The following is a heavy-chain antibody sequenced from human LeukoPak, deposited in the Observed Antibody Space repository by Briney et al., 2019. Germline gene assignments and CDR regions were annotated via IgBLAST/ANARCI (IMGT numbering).Heavy chain of an antibody. CDR1: GYTFTGYY. CDR2: INPNSGGT. D-gene: IGHD5-12*01. V-gene: IGHV1-2*02. J-gene: IGHJ4*02. CDR3: ARGYSGYDKTFDY. Sequence: ASVKVSCKASGYTFTGYYMHWVRQAPGQGLEWMGWINPNSGGTNYAQKFQGRVTMTRDMSTSTVYMELSSLRSEDTAVYYCARGYSGYDKTFDYWGQGTLVTVSS.